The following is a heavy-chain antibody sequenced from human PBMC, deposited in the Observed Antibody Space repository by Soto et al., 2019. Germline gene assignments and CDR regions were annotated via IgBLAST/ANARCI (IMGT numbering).Heavy chain of an antibody. CDR1: GYTFTSYA. D-gene: IGHD3-3*01. Sequence: ASVKVSCKASGYTFTSYAMHWVRQAPGQRLGWMGWINAGNGNTKYSQKFQGRVTITRDTSASTAYMELSSLRSEDTAVYYCARASYDFWSGYYRSGAFDIWGQGTMVTVSS. CDR3: ARASYDFWSGYYRSGAFDI. V-gene: IGHV1-3*01. CDR2: INAGNGNT. J-gene: IGHJ3*02.